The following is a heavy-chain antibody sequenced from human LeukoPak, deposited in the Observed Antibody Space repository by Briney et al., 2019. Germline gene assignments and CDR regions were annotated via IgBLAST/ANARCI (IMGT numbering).Heavy chain of an antibody. CDR3: AKDPTHYRVWDYYETIGLSY. CDR2: IRYDGSNK. D-gene: IGHD3-22*01. Sequence: GGSLRLSCAASGFTISSYGMHWVRQAPGKGLEWVAFIRYDGSNKYYADSVKGRFTISRDNSKNTLNLQMNSLRAEDTAVYYCAKDPTHYRVWDYYETIGLSYWGQGTLVTVSS. CDR1: GFTISSYG. J-gene: IGHJ4*02. V-gene: IGHV3-30*02.